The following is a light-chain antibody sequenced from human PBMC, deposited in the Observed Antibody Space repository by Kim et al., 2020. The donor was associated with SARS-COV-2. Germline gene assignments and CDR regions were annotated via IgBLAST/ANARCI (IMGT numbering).Light chain of an antibody. J-gene: IGKJ1*01. V-gene: IGKV3-20*01. Sequence: EIVLTQSPGTLSLSPGERATLSCRASQSVSSSYLAWYQQKPGQAPRLLIYDASRRATGIPDRFSGSGSGTDFTLTISRLEPEDFAVYYCQQYGSSPRTFGQGTKVDIK. CDR1: QSVSSSY. CDR2: DAS. CDR3: QQYGSSPRT.